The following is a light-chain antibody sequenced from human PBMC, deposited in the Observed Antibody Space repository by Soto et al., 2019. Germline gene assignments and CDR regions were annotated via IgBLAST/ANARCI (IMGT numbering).Light chain of an antibody. CDR3: QQYDNLPIT. V-gene: IGKV1-5*01. CDR2: DAS. Sequence: DIQMTQSPSTLSASVGDRVTITCRASQSISNWLAWYQQKPGKAPNLLIYDASSLESGVPSRFSGSGSGTVFTLTISSLQPEDIATYYCQQYDNLPITFGQGTRLEIK. J-gene: IGKJ5*01. CDR1: QSISNW.